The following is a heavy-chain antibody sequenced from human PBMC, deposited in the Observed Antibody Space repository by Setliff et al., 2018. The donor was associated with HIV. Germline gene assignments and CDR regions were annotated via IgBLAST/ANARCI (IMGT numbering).Heavy chain of an antibody. Sequence: ASVKVSCKASGYNFTDYDIHWVRQAPGKGLEWMGRVDPEDGERIFGEKFQGRVTIAADTSTDTAYMELSSLRSDDTALYYCASDPTYSSGSPDIWGQGTMVTVSS. J-gene: IGHJ3*02. CDR2: VDPEDGER. CDR1: GYNFTDYD. CDR3: ASDPTYSSGSPDI. D-gene: IGHD3-22*01. V-gene: IGHV1-69-2*01.